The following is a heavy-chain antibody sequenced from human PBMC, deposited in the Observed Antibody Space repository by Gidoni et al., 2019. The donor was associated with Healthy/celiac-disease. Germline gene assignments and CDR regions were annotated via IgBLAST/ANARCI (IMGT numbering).Heavy chain of an antibody. Sequence: DWMGWINAGNGNTKYSQKFQGRVTITRDTSASTAYMELSSLRSEDTAVYYCARSLRSGYDPPPLTAYYYYGMDVWGQGTTVTVSS. D-gene: IGHD5-12*01. CDR3: ARSLRSGYDPPPLTAYYYYGMDV. J-gene: IGHJ6*02. CDR2: INAGNGNT. V-gene: IGHV1-3*01.